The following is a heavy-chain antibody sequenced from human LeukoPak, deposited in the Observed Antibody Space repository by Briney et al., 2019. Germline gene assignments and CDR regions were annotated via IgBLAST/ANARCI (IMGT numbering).Heavy chain of an antibody. D-gene: IGHD3-22*01. CDR3: AREGGTYYYDSSGYSNWFDP. V-gene: IGHV3-48*01. J-gene: IGHJ5*02. Sequence: GGSLRLSCAASGFTFSSYSMNWVRQAPGKGLEWVSYIGSSSSTIYYGDSVKGRFTISRDNAKNSLYLQMNSLRVEDTAVYYCAREGGTYYYDSSGYSNWFDPWGQGTLVTVSS. CDR1: GFTFSSYS. CDR2: IGSSSSTI.